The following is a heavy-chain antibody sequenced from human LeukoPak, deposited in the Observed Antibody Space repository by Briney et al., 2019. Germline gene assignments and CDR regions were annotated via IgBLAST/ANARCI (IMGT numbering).Heavy chain of an antibody. Sequence: GGSLRLSCAASGFTFSSYGMSWVREAPGKGLGWVSAISGSGGSTYYAGSVKGRFTISRDNSKNTLYLQMNSLRAEDTAVYYCAKDQGDLWYYFDYWGQGTLVTVSS. CDR2: ISGSGGST. J-gene: IGHJ4*02. D-gene: IGHD3-16*01. CDR3: AKDQGDLWYYFDY. V-gene: IGHV3-23*01. CDR1: GFTFSSYG.